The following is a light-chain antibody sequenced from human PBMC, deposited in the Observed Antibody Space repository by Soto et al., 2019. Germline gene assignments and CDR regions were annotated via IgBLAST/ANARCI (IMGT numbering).Light chain of an antibody. J-gene: IGKJ2*01. CDR3: LQHNSYPST. CDR1: QDISRF. Sequence: DVQMTQSPSAMSASVGDRVTITCRASQDISRFVAWFQQKPGKAPERLIYDTSSLQPGVPSRFSGRGSGTEFPLAISGLKPEDFATYYCLQHNSYPSTFGQGTKLEIK. CDR2: DTS. V-gene: IGKV1-17*03.